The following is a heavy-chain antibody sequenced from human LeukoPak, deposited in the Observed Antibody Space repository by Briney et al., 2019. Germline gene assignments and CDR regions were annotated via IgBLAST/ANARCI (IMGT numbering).Heavy chain of an antibody. D-gene: IGHD3-3*01. CDR2: IYSGGST. CDR1: GFTFSSYS. CDR3: ASRVTIFGVVLYPYYYGMDV. J-gene: IGHJ6*02. Sequence: GGSLRLSCAASGFTFSSYSMNWVRQAPGKGLEWVSVIYSGGSTYYADSVKGRFTISRDNSKNTLYLQMNSLRAEDTAVYYCASRVTIFGVVLYPYYYGMDVWGQGTTVTVSS. V-gene: IGHV3-66*01.